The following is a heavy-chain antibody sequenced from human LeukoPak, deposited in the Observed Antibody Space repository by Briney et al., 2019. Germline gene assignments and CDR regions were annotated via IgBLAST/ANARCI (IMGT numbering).Heavy chain of an antibody. CDR2: ISYDGGNK. D-gene: IGHD3-22*01. CDR3: ARGGVTMIGDAFDI. CDR1: GFTFSNYA. J-gene: IGHJ3*02. Sequence: GGSLRLSCAASGFTFSNYAMHWVRQAPGKRLEWVAVISYDGGNKYYADSVKGRFTISRDNSKNTLYLQMNSLRAEDTAVYYCARGGVTMIGDAFDIWGQGTMVTVSS. V-gene: IGHV3-30*04.